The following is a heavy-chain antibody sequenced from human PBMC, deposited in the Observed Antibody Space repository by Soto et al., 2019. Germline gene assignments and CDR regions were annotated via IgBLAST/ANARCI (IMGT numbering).Heavy chain of an antibody. D-gene: IGHD1-1*01. CDR3: AKDINLEVDAFDI. CDR2: ISWNSGSI. J-gene: IGHJ3*02. CDR1: GFTFDDYA. V-gene: IGHV3-9*01. Sequence: PGGSLRLSCAASGFTFDDYAMHWVRQAPGKGLEWVSGISWNSGSIGYADSVKGRFTISRDNAKNSLYLQMNSLRADDTALYYCAKDINLEVDAFDIWGQGTMVTVSS.